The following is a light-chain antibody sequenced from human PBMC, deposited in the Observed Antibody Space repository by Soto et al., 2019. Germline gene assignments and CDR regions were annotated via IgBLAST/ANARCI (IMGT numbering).Light chain of an antibody. CDR3: EEYATAVWT. V-gene: IGKV3-11*01. CDR2: DAS. J-gene: IGKJ1*01. CDR1: QSVSRY. Sequence: ENVLTQSTATLSLSSGERYHLLCRASQSVSRYLAWYQQKPGQAPRLLIYDASNRATAIPDRFSGSGSRTDYNLALRSLQPEEFAVYYCEEYATAVWTLAEGTKVDI.